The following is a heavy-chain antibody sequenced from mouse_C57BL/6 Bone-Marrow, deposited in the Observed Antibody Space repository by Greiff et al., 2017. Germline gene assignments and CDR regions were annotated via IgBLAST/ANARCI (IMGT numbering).Heavy chain of an antibody. J-gene: IGHJ2*01. V-gene: IGHV3-6*01. D-gene: IGHD1-1*01. Sequence: VQLKESGPGLVKPSQSLSLTCSVTGYSITSGYYWNWIRQFPGNKLEWMGYISYDGSNNYNPSLKNRISITRDTSKNQFFRKLNSVTTEDTATYYCARGYGSSYGYWGQGTTLTVSS. CDR3: ARGYGSSYGY. CDR1: GYSITSGYY. CDR2: ISYDGSN.